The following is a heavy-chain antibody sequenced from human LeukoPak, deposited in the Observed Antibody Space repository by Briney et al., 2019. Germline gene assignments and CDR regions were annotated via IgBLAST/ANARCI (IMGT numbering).Heavy chain of an antibody. CDR3: ARGNRGNYYYGMDV. CDR2: ISSYGDST. CDR1: GFTFSSYA. V-gene: IGHV3-64*02. J-gene: IGHJ6*02. Sequence: GGSLRLSCAASGFTFSSYAMHWVRQAPGKGLEYVSAISSYGDSTYYADSAKGRFTISRDNSKKTLYLEMGSLRAEDMAVYYCARGNRGNYYYGMDVWGQGTTVAVSS.